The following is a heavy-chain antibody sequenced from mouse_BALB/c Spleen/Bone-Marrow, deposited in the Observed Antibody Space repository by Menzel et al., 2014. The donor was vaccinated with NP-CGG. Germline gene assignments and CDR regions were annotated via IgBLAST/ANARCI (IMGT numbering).Heavy chain of an antibody. D-gene: IGHD3-1*01. Sequence: EVQGVESGPGLVRPSQSLSLTCTITGYSITSAFAWNWIRQFPGINLEWMGYISSSGITSYNPSLKSRISITRDASKNQFFLQLNSVTTEDTATYYCARSGNFFDYWGQGTTLTVSS. CDR3: ARSGNFFDY. CDR1: GYSITSAFA. CDR2: ISSSGIT. J-gene: IGHJ2*01. V-gene: IGHV3-2*02.